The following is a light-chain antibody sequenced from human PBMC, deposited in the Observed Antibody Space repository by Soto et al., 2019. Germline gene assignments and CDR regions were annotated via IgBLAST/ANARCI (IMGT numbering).Light chain of an antibody. CDR1: QTVSSY. V-gene: IGKV1-39*01. J-gene: IGKJ5*01. Sequence: DIEMTRTPSSLSASEGDRINITCRASQTVSSYLNWYQQKPGTVPKLLIYATSNLQSGVPSRFSGRGFGTDFTLTISSLQPEDFATYYCQQSFTTPSFGQGTRLEIK. CDR3: QQSFTTPS. CDR2: ATS.